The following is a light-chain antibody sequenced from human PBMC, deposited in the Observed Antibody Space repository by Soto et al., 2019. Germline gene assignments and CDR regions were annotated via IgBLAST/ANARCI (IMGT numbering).Light chain of an antibody. Sequence: DIQMTQSPSSLSASVGDRVTITCRASQGISSSLAWYQHKPGKVPELLIYAASTLHSGVPSRFSGSGSGTYFTLTISSLQPEDVATYYCQEYYSPPFTFGPGTKVNFK. CDR3: QEYYSPPFT. CDR1: QGISSS. V-gene: IGKV1-27*01. J-gene: IGKJ3*01. CDR2: AAS.